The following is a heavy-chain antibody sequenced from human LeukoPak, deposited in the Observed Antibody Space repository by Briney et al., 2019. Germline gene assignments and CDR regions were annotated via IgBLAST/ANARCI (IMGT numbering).Heavy chain of an antibody. CDR3: ARDRALYYYDSSAPDY. V-gene: IGHV3-48*02. D-gene: IGHD3-22*01. Sequence: GGSLRLSCAASGFTFSSYSMNWVRQAPGKGLEWVSYISSSSSTIYYADSVKGRFTISRDNAKNSLYLQTNSLRDEDTAVYYCARDRALYYYDSSAPDYWGQGTLVTVSS. CDR2: ISSSSSTI. CDR1: GFTFSSYS. J-gene: IGHJ4*02.